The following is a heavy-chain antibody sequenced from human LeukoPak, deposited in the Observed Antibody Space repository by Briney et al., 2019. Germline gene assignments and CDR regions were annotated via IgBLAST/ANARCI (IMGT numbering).Heavy chain of an antibody. V-gene: IGHV3-30*04. CDR2: ISYDGGNK. CDR1: GFTFSSYA. CDR3: ARVRVRGVIITYYYYGMDV. D-gene: IGHD3-10*01. Sequence: PGGSLRLSCAASGFTFSSYAIHWVRQAPGKGLQWVAVISYDGGNKYYANSVKGRFTISRDNSKNTLYLQMNSLRADDTAVYYCARVRVRGVIITYYYYGMDVWGQGTTDTVSS. J-gene: IGHJ6*02.